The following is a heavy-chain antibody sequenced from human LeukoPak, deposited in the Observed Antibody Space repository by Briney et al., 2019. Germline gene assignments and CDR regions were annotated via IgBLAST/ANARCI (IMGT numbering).Heavy chain of an antibody. CDR2: INPNSGGT. D-gene: IGHD5-24*01. Sequence: ASVKVSCKASGYTFTDYYMHWVRQAPGQGLEWMRWINPNSGGTNYAQKFQGRVTMTRDTSITTAYMELSRLRSDDTAVYYCAKSGYNRFDYWGQGTLVTVSS. V-gene: IGHV1-2*02. CDR1: GYTFTDYY. J-gene: IGHJ4*02. CDR3: AKSGYNRFDY.